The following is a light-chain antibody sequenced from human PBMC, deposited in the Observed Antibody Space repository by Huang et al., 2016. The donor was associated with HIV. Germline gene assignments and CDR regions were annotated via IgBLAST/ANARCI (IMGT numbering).Light chain of an antibody. Sequence: VIWMTQSPSLLSASTGDRITISCSLSRDINTYLAWYQQKPGKAPELLIYSACTLQNGVPSRFSGGGFGTDFTLNISCLQSEDFATYYCQQYHSFPQTFGQGTKVEMK. CDR3: QQYHSFPQT. CDR2: SAC. CDR1: RDINTY. J-gene: IGKJ1*01. V-gene: IGKV1D-8*01.